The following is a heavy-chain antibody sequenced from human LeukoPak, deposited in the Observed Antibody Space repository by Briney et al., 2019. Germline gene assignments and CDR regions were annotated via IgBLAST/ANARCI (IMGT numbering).Heavy chain of an antibody. CDR1: GGSVSSGSYY. CDR3: ARVRVQLGQFDP. V-gene: IGHV4-61*02. D-gene: IGHD5-18*01. J-gene: IGHJ5*02. CDR2: IYTSGST. Sequence: NPSETLSLTCTVSGGSVSSGSYYWSWIRQPAGKGLEWIGRIYTSGSTNYNPSLKSRVTISVDTSKNQFSLKLSSVTAADTAVYYCARVRVQLGQFDPWGQGTLVTVSS.